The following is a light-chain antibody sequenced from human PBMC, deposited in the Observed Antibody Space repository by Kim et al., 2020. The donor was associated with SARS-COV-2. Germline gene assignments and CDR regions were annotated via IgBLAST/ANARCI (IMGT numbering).Light chain of an antibody. J-gene: IGKJ2*03. CDR1: QNINKY. V-gene: IGKV1-39*01. Sequence: SASEGDRATITCRASQNINKYLHWYQQEPGTAPNLLIYDASTVQSGVTSRFSGSGSETDLTLTISGLQPEDFACYFCQQWYSTPYSFGQGTKLEI. CDR3: QQWYSTPYS. CDR2: DAS.